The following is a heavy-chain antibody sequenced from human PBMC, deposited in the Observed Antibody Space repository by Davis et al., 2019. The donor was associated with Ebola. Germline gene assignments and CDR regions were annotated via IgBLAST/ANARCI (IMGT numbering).Heavy chain of an antibody. V-gene: IGHV3-72*01. Sequence: GESLKISCVGSGYIFSDLYVDWVRQAPGKGLEWVGRIGNKAYGYTTEYAASVKGRFIISRDDSKNSLYLQMNSLKTEDTAVYSCTRGYATVSIYAFDIWGLGTMVTVSS. CDR2: IGNKAYGYTT. D-gene: IGHD2-2*01. CDR1: GYIFSDLY. CDR3: TRGYATVSIYAFDI. J-gene: IGHJ3*02.